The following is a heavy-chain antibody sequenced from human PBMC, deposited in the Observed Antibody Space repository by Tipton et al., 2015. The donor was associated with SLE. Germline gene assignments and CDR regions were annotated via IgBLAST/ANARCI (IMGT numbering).Heavy chain of an antibody. CDR1: GGSISSHY. J-gene: IGHJ4*02. Sequence: LRLSCTVSGGSISSHYWSWIRQPPGKGLEWIGYIYYSGSTNYNPSLKSRVTISVDTSKNQFSLKLSSVTAADTAVYYCARGLGTRRGEYFDYWGQGTLVTVSS. D-gene: IGHD3-16*01. V-gene: IGHV4-59*11. CDR3: ARGLGTRRGEYFDY. CDR2: IYYSGST.